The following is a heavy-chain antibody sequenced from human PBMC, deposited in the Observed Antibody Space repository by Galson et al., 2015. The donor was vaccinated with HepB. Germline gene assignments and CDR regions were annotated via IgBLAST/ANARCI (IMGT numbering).Heavy chain of an antibody. CDR3: AKGSTGHRPYYFDY. J-gene: IGHJ4*02. Sequence: SLRLPCAASEFASSSCAMTCGRQAPGNGLEWVSAIYGPGPNTWHADSARGRFTISRDHSKNTLSLQMNGLRADDTAVYYCAKGSTGHRPYYFDYWGQGTPVAVSS. V-gene: IGHV3-23*01. CDR2: IYGPGPNT. D-gene: IGHD3-10*01. CDR1: EFASSSCA.